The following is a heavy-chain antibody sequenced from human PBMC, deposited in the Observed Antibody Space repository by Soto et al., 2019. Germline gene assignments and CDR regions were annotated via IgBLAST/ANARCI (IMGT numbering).Heavy chain of an antibody. J-gene: IGHJ1*01. CDR1: GGTFSSYT. Sequence: ASVKVSCKASGGTFSSYTISWVRQAPGQGIEWMGRIIPILGIANYAQKFQGRVTITADKSTSTAYMELSSLRSEDTAVYYCATAVAGPAPEYFQHWGQGTLVTVSS. V-gene: IGHV1-69*02. D-gene: IGHD6-19*01. CDR3: ATAVAGPAPEYFQH. CDR2: IIPILGIA.